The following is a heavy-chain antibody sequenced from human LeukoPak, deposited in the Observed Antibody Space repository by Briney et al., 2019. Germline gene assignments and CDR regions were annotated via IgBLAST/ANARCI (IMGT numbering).Heavy chain of an antibody. Sequence: GGSLRLSCAASGFTFSSYAMHWVRQAPGKGLEWVAVISYDGSNKYYADSVKGRFTISRDNSKNTLYLQMNSLRAEDTAVYYCARDGPPYSSGCLDYWGQGTLVTVSS. CDR2: ISYDGSNK. D-gene: IGHD6-19*01. V-gene: IGHV3-30*04. CDR1: GFTFSSYA. J-gene: IGHJ4*02. CDR3: ARDGPPYSSGCLDY.